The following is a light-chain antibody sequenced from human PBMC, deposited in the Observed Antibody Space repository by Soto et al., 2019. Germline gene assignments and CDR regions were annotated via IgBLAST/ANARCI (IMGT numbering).Light chain of an antibody. CDR3: QQYDRLPYT. V-gene: IGKV1-33*01. Sequence: DLRMTQSPSSLSASVGDRVTITCQASQGIYIYVSWYQQKPGKAPKVLIYEASNLETGVPSRFSGSGSGTDFTLTISSLQPEDIATYYCQQYDRLPYTYGQGTKLGIK. J-gene: IGKJ2*01. CDR1: QGIYIY. CDR2: EAS.